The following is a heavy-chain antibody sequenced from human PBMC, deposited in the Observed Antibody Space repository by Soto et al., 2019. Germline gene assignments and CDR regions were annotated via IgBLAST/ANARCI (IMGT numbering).Heavy chain of an antibody. Sequence: GGSLRLSCAASGFTFSSYAMSWVRQAPGKGLEWVSAISGSGGSTYYADSVKGRFTISRDNSKNTLYLQMNSLRAEDTAVYYCAKSIDFRSGLGYYYYYMDVWGKGTTVTVSS. CDR3: AKSIDFRSGLGYYYYYMDV. CDR2: ISGSGGST. J-gene: IGHJ6*03. V-gene: IGHV3-23*01. CDR1: GFTFSSYA. D-gene: IGHD3-3*01.